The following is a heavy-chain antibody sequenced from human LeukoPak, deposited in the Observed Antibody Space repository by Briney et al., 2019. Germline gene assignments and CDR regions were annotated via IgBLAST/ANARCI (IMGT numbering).Heavy chain of an antibody. CDR3: AKDKFGGTDY. J-gene: IGHJ4*02. Sequence: PGGSLRLSCAASGFTFSSSWMSWVRQAPGKGLEWVANIKPDGSEKYYVDSVKGRFAISRDNAKNSLYLQMNSLRAEDTAVYYWAKDKFGGTDYWGQETLVTFSS. CDR1: GFTFSSSW. D-gene: IGHD3-16*01. V-gene: IGHV3-7*01. CDR2: IKPDGSEK.